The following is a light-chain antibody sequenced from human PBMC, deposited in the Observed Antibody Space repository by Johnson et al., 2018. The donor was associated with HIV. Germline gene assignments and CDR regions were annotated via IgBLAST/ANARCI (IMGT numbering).Light chain of an antibody. J-gene: IGLJ1*01. CDR3: GTWDSSLSAGV. CDR1: YSNIANNY. CDR2: DNN. Sequence: QSVLTQPPSVSAAPGQKVTISCSGSYSNIANNYVSWYQQLPGTAPKLLVYDNNKRPSGIPDRFSGSKSGTSATLGITGLQTGDEADYYCGTWDSSLSAGVFGTGTNVTVL. V-gene: IGLV1-51*01.